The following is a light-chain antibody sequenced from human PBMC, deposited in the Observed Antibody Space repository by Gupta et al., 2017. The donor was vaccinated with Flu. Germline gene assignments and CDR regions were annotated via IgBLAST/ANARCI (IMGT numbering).Light chain of an antibody. CDR3: QSAYLTSTYYV. Sequence: TARITCSGEAVPNKYVYWFQQMPGQAPSLLRYKDNESASGIPERFSACGSGTTATVTITAVQAEDDADYYCQSAYLTSTYYVFGRGTKLTVL. J-gene: IGLJ1*01. CDR2: KDN. V-gene: IGLV3-25*03. CDR1: AVPNKY.